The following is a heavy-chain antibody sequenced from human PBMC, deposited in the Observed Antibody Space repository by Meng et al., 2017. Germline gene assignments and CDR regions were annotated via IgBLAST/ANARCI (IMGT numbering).Heavy chain of an antibody. CDR1: GGTFSSYA. J-gene: IGHJ5*02. CDR2: IIPIFGTA. Sequence: VQLVLAGGEVKKHASLVKVPCKASGGTFSSYAISWVRQAPGQGLEWMGGIIPIFGTANYAQKFQGRVTITADESTSTAYMELSSLRSEDTAVYYCARESWFDPWGQGTLVTVSS. CDR3: ARESWFDP. V-gene: IGHV1-69*01.